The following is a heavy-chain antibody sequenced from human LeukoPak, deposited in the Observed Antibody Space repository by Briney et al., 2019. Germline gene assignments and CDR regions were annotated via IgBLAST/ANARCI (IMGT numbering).Heavy chain of an antibody. CDR2: IRSKANSYAT. D-gene: IGHD5-12*01. CDR1: GFTFSGSA. V-gene: IGHV3-73*01. J-gene: IGHJ6*02. Sequence: PGGSLRLSCAASGFTFSGSAMHWVRQASGKGLEWVGRIRSKANSYATAYAASVKGRFTISRDDSKNTAYLQMNSLKTEDTAVYYCASCEAPITPPPYGFDVWGQGTEVTVSS. CDR3: ASCEAPITPPPYGFDV.